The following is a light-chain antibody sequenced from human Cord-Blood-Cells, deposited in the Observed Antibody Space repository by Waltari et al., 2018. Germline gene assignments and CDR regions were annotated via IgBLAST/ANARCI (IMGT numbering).Light chain of an antibody. CDR3: QAWDSSNVV. Sequence: SSELTQPPPVSVSPGQTASLTCSGDNLGVKYACWYQQKPGQSPVLFIYQDSKRPPGIPELFSGSNSGNTATLTISGTQAMDEADYYCQAWDSSNVVFGGGTKLTVL. V-gene: IGLV3-1*01. CDR1: NLGVKY. J-gene: IGLJ2*01. CDR2: QDS.